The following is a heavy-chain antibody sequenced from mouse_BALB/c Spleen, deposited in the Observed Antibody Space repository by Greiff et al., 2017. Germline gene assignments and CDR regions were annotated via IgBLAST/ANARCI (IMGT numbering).Heavy chain of an antibody. D-gene: IGHD2-14*01. J-gene: IGHJ3*01. CDR1: GYTFTSYW. Sequence: PLQQSGAELARPGASVKLSCKASGYTFTSYWMQWVKQRPGQGLEWIGAIYPGDGDTRYTQKFKGKATLTADKSSSTAYMQLSSLASEDSAVYYCAREDRGAWFAYWGQGTLVTVSA. CDR3: AREDRGAWFAY. V-gene: IGHV1-87*01. CDR2: IYPGDGDT.